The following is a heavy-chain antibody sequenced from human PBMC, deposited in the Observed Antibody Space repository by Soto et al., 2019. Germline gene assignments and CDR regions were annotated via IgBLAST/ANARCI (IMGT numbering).Heavy chain of an antibody. CDR1: AFTFSTYW. CDR2: IKQDGSEK. D-gene: IGHD3-22*01. CDR3: ARGSTYYYDSSGYYISYFDY. Sequence: XGSLRLSCAASAFTFSTYWMSGVRQAPGKGLEWVANIKQDGSEKYYVDSVKGRFTISRDNAKNSLYLQMNSLRAEDTAVYYCARGSTYYYDSSGYYISYFDYWGQGTLVTVSS. J-gene: IGHJ4*02. V-gene: IGHV3-7*03.